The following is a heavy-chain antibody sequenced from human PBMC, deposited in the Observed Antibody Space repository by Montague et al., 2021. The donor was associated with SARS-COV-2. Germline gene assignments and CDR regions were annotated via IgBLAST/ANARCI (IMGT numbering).Heavy chain of an antibody. V-gene: IGHV4-31*03. D-gene: IGHD3-22*01. CDR1: GGSISSGGYY. CDR3: ARVQGSTMIVVVFGAFDI. CDR2: IYYSGST. Sequence: TLSLTCTVSGGSISSGGYYWSWIRQHPGKGLEWIGYIYYSGSTYYNSSLKSRVTISVDTSKNQFSLKLSSVTAADTAVYYCARVQGSTMIVVVFGAFDIWGQGTMVTVSS. J-gene: IGHJ3*02.